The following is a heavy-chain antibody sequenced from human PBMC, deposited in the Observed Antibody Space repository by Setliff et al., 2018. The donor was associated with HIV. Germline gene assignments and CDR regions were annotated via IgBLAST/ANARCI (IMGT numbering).Heavy chain of an antibody. CDR2: VYYTGST. V-gene: IGHV4-59*01. CDR1: SDSIRFYY. CDR3: ARDSGGYNYGFAVGSFDY. Sequence: SETLSLTCTVSSDSIRFYYWTWIRQPPGKGLEWIGNVYYTGSTNYNPSLKIRITISIDTSKSQFSLKLTSVAAADTAVYYCARDSGGYNYGFAVGSFDYWGQGALVTVSS. J-gene: IGHJ4*02. D-gene: IGHD5-18*01.